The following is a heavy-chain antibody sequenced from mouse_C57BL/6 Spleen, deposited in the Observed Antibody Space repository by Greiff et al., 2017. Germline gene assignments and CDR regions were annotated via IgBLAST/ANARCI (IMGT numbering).Heavy chain of an antibody. J-gene: IGHJ4*01. CDR2: IDPSDSYT. Sequence: QVQLQQPGAELVMPGASVTLSCKASGYTFTSYWLHWVKQRPGQGLEWIGEIDPSDSYTNYNQKFKGKSTLTVDKSSSTAYMQLSSLTSEDSAVYYCARSPDGYDGAMDDWGQGTSGTVSS. CDR1: GYTFTSYW. V-gene: IGHV1-69*01. D-gene: IGHD2-2*01. CDR3: ARSPDGYDGAMDD.